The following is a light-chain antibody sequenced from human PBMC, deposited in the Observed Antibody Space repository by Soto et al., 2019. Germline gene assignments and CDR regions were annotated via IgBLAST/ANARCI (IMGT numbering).Light chain of an antibody. J-gene: IGLJ1*01. CDR2: DVT. V-gene: IGLV2-14*01. CDR3: SSFTSSVTYV. Sequence: QSVLTQPASVSGSPGQSITISCTGTSSDIGGHNYVSWYQQHPGRAPKLLIYDVTNRPSGVSNRFSASKSGNTASLTISGLQAEDEADYYCSSFTSSVTYVFGAGTKVTVL. CDR1: SSDIGGHNY.